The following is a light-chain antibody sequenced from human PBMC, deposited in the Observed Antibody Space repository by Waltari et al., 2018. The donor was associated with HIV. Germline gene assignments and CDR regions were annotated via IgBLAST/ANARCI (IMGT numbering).Light chain of an antibody. J-gene: IGLJ3*02. Sequence: SYVLTQPPSVSVAPGQTATIPCGGDNISRKSVHWYQHKPGQAPLLVMYYDKDRPSGIPERFSGSNSGSTATLIISRVEAGDEADYYCQVWDGGSDDPVVFGGGTKLTVV. CDR1: NISRKS. CDR3: QVWDGGSDDPVV. V-gene: IGLV3-21*04. CDR2: YDK.